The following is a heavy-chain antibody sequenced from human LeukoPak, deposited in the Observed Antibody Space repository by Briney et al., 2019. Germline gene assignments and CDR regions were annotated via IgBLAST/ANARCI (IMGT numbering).Heavy chain of an antibody. CDR3: ARYPLYGYYVRTFDP. CDR1: GFTFSSYE. D-gene: IGHD4-17*01. V-gene: IGHV3-48*03. CDR2: ISSSGSTI. Sequence: GGSLRLSCAASGFTFSSYEMNWVRQAPGKGLEWVSYISSSGSTIYYADSVKGRFTISRDNAKNSLYLQMNSLRAEDTAVYYCARYPLYGYYVRTFDPWGQGTLVTVSS. J-gene: IGHJ5*02.